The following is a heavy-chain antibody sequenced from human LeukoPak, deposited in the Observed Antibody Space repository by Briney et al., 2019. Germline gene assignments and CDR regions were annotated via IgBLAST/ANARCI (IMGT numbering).Heavy chain of an antibody. CDR3: ARDREATYFDY. Sequence: SETLSLTCTVSGGSISSGGYYWSWIRQHPGKGLEWIGYIYYSGSTYYNPSLKSRVTISVDTSKNQFSLKLSSVTAADTAVYYCARDREATYFDYWGQGTLVTVSS. J-gene: IGHJ4*02. V-gene: IGHV4-31*03. D-gene: IGHD1-26*01. CDR2: IYYSGST. CDR1: GGSISSGGYY.